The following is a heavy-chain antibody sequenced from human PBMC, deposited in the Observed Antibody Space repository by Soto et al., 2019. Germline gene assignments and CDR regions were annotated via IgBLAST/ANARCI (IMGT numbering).Heavy chain of an antibody. V-gene: IGHV3-23*01. CDR3: AKDGPAAALILPGDAFDI. D-gene: IGHD2-2*01. CDR1: GFTFSSYA. J-gene: IGHJ3*02. Sequence: QPGGSLRLSCAASGFTFSSYAMSWVRQAPGKGLEWVSAISGSGGSTYYADSVKGRFTISRDNSKNTLYLQMNSLRAEDTAVYYCAKDGPAAALILPGDAFDIWGQGTMVTVSS. CDR2: ISGSGGST.